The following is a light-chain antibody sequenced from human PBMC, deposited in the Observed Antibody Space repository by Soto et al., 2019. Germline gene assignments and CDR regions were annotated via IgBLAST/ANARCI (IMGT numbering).Light chain of an antibody. V-gene: IGLV7-46*01. J-gene: IGLJ2*01. Sequence: QAVVTQEPSLTVSPGGTVTLTCGSSTGAVTSGHYPYWFQQKPGQAPRTLIYDTNNKHSWTPARFSGSLLGGKAALTLSGAQPEDEADYYCLLSYSGARLVVFGGGTKLTVL. CDR1: TGAVTSGHY. CDR2: DTN. CDR3: LLSYSGARLVV.